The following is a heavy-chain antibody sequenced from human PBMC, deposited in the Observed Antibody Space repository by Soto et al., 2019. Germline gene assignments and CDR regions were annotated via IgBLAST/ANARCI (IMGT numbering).Heavy chain of an antibody. CDR3: ARMASAGTLNWFDP. J-gene: IGHJ5*02. CDR1: GYTFINFD. V-gene: IGHV1-8*02. D-gene: IGHD6-13*01. CDR2: MNPGSGKT. Sequence: ASVKVSCKASGYTFINFDISWVRQAAGQGLEWLGWMNPGSGKTGYASKFQGRVAMTRDASTGTSNLELSSLTSDDTAVYYCARMASAGTLNWFDPWGQGTMVIVSS.